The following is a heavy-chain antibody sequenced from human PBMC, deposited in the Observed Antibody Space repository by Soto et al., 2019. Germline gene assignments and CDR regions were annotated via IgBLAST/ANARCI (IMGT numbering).Heavy chain of an antibody. D-gene: IGHD3-3*01. J-gene: IGHJ4*02. CDR3: ANGPADNYDFWSGYYTGHFDY. Sequence: PGGSLRLSRAASGFTFSSYGMHWVRQAPGKGLEWVAVISYDGSNKYYADSVKGRFTISRDNSKNTLYLQMNSLRAEDTAVYYCANGPADNYDFWSGYYTGHFDYWGQGTLVTVSS. CDR2: ISYDGSNK. V-gene: IGHV3-30*18. CDR1: GFTFSSYG.